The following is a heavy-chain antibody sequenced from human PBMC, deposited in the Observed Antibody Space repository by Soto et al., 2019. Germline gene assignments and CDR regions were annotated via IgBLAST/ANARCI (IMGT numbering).Heavy chain of an antibody. CDR1: GFSLSTSGVG. CDR2: IYWDDDK. Sequence: QITLKESGPTLVKPTQTLTLTCTFSGFSLSTSGVGVGWIRQPPGKALEWLALIYWDDDKRYSPSLKSRLTITKDTSKXXVXLXXTNMDPVDTATYYCAHILVGYCSGGSCNDYYGMDVWGQGTTVTVSS. D-gene: IGHD2-15*01. J-gene: IGHJ6*02. CDR3: AHILVGYCSGGSCNDYYGMDV. V-gene: IGHV2-5*02.